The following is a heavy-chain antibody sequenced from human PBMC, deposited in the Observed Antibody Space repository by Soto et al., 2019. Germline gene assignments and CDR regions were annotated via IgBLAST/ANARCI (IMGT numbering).Heavy chain of an antibody. Sequence: AGSLRLSCAASGFTSSSYSMSWVRQAPGKGLEWVSLISGSGGNTYYADSVKGRFTVSRDNSKSTLFPQMNSLRAEDTAVYYCARGRSQTSFSFEYWGQGTLVTVSS. CDR2: ISGSGGNT. CDR1: GFTSSSYS. V-gene: IGHV3-23*01. J-gene: IGHJ4*02. CDR3: ARGRSQTSFSFEY.